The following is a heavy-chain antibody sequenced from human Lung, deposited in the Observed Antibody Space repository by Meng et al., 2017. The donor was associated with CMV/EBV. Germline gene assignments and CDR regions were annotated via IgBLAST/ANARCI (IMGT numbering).Heavy chain of an antibody. Sequence: XXXLTXAVSGGVINVYYWSWIRQPPGKGLECVGSISYDGTTSYNPSPNSRGTISLHTSKSQFSLKLTSVTAADTALYYRVGLLPSGKYVHHWFDPWGQGXLVTVSS. CDR2: ISYDGTT. V-gene: IGHV4-59*12. D-gene: IGHD3-10*02. CDR3: VGLLPSGKYVHHWFDP. CDR1: GGVINVYY. J-gene: IGHJ5*01.